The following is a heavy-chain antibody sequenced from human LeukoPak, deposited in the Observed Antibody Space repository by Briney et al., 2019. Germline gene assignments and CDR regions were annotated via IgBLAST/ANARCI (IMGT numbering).Heavy chain of an antibody. V-gene: IGHV4-31*03. Sequence: SQTLSLTCTVSGGSISSGGYYWSWIRQHPGKGLEWNGYIYYSGSTYYNPSLKSRVTISVDTSKNQFSLKLSSVTAADTAVYYCARDQRKTLDYYGSGSCLSQFDPWGQGTLVTVSS. J-gene: IGHJ5*02. D-gene: IGHD3-10*01. CDR1: GGSISSGGYY. CDR3: ARDQRKTLDYYGSGSCLSQFDP. CDR2: IYYSGST.